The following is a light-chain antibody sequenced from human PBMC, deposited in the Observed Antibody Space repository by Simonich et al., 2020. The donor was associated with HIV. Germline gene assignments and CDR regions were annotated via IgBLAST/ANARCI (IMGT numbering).Light chain of an antibody. Sequence: DIVMTQSPASLAVSLVERATINCKSSQSVLYNSNNKNYLVWYQQKPGQPPNLLIYWASTRESGVPDRFSGSGSGTDFTLTISSLQAEDVAVYYCQQYYSTPRTFGQGTKVEIK. CDR1: QSVLYNSNNKNY. CDR2: WAS. V-gene: IGKV4-1*01. CDR3: QQYYSTPRT. J-gene: IGKJ1*01.